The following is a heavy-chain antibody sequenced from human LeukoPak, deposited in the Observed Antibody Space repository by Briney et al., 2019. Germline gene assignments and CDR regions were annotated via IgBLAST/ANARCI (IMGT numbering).Heavy chain of an antibody. CDR2: ISAYNGNT. J-gene: IGHJ4*02. CDR1: GYTFTSYG. D-gene: IGHD3-10*01. CDR3: ASSRHVLLWFGELSTHFDY. V-gene: IGHV1-18*01. Sequence: ASVKVSCKASGYTFTSYGISWVRQAPGQGLEWMGWISAYNGNTNYAQKLQGRVTMTTDTSTSTAYMELRSLRSEDTAVYYCASSRHVLLWFGELSTHFDYWGQGTLVTVSS.